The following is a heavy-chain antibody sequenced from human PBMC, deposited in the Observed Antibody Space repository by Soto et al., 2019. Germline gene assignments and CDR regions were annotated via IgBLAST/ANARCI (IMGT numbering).Heavy chain of an antibody. CDR1: VYTFKNYG. CDR2: ISGYNGKT. V-gene: IGHV1-18*01. CDR3: ARDCPVPPATPNNWFDP. Sequence: QVQLVQSGAEVKKSGASVKVSCKASVYTFKNYGISWLRQAPGQGLEWMGWISGYNGKTNYTPKLQGRVTLTTNTSTSTAYMELRSLKSDDTAVHYCARDCPVPPATPNNWFDPWGQGPLVTVSS. J-gene: IGHJ5*02. D-gene: IGHD2-2*02.